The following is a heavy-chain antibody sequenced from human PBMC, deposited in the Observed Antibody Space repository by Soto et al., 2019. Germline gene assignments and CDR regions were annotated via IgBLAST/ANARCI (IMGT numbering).Heavy chain of an antibody. V-gene: IGHV3-30*18. CDR3: AKARVVVINDAFDI. CDR1: GFTFSSYG. D-gene: IGHD3-22*01. CDR2: ISYDGSNK. J-gene: IGHJ3*02. Sequence: GGSLRLSCAASGFTFSSYGMHWVRQAPGKGLEWVAVISYDGSNKYYADSVKGRFTISRDNSKNTLYLQMNSLRAEDTAVYYCAKARVVVINDAFDIWGQGTMVTVS.